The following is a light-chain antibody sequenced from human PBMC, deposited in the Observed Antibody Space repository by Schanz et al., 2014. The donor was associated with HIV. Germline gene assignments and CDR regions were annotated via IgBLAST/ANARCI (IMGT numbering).Light chain of an antibody. CDR1: SNDVGGHNY. J-gene: IGLJ3*02. V-gene: IGLV2-14*03. CDR3: SSYTTGGTLV. CDR2: EVT. Sequence: QSALTQPASVSGSPGQSITISCTGTSNDVGGHNYVSWFQQHPGRAPKLLIFEVTNRPSGIPNRFSGSKSGNTASLTISGLQAEDEADYYCSSYTTGGTLVFGGGTKLTVL.